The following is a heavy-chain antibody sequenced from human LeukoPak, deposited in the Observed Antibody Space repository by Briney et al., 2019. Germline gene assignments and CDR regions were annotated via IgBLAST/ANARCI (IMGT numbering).Heavy chain of an antibody. Sequence: GGSLRLSCAASGFTFSSYGMHWVRQAPGKGLEWVAVISYDGSNKYYADSVKGRFTISRDNSKNTLYLQMNSLRAEDMAVYYCAKDQGVGATYFDYWGQGTLVTVSS. D-gene: IGHD1-26*01. CDR1: GFTFSSYG. CDR3: AKDQGVGATYFDY. CDR2: ISYDGSNK. V-gene: IGHV3-30*18. J-gene: IGHJ4*02.